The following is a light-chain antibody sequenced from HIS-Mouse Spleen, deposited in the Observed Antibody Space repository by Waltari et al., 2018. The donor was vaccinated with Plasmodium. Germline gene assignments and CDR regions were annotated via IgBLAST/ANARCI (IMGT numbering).Light chain of an antibody. V-gene: IGLV3-10*01. CDR2: EDS. J-gene: IGLJ3*02. Sequence: SYELTQPPSVSVSPGQTARITCSGDALPKKYAYWYQQKSGQAPLLVIFEDSKRPSGIPERFSGSRSGTMATLTISGAQVEDEAYYYCYSTDSSGNHRVFGGGTKLTVL. CDR3: YSTDSSGNHRV. CDR1: ALPKKY.